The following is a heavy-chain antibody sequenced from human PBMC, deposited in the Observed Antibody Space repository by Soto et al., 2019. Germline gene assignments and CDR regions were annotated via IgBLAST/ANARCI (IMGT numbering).Heavy chain of an antibody. CDR3: ARSYDFWSGYYVNWFDP. V-gene: IGHV4-59*08. CDR1: GGSISSYY. CDR2: IYYSGST. D-gene: IGHD3-3*01. Sequence: SETLSLTCTVSGGSISSYYWSWIRQPPGKGLEWIGYIYYSGSTNYNPSLKSRVTISVDTSKNQFSLKLSSVTAADTAVYYCARSYDFWSGYYVNWFDPWGQGTLVTVSS. J-gene: IGHJ5*02.